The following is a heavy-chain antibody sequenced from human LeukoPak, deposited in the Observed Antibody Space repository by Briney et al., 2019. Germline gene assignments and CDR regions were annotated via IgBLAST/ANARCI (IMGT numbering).Heavy chain of an antibody. CDR2: ISGSGGST. J-gene: IGHJ4*02. CDR3: AKWSQWLVPYYFDY. V-gene: IGHV3-23*01. CDR1: GFTFSSYA. D-gene: IGHD6-19*01. Sequence: GGSLRLSCAASGFTFSSYAMSWVRQAPGKGLGWVSAISGSGGSTYYADSVRGRFTISRDNSKNTLYLQMNSLRAEDTAVYYCAKWSQWLVPYYFDYWGQGTLVTVSS.